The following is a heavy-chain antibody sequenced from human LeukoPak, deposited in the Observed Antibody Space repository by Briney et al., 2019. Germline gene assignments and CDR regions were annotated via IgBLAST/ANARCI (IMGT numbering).Heavy chain of an antibody. Sequence: GGSLRLSCAASGFTFSTYNMIWVRQAPGKGLEWVSSISGSSYIYYGDSVQGRFTVSRDNAKNSLFLQMSSLRAEDTAVYYCARGANIAAAVIVWGQGTMVTVSS. CDR2: ISGSSYI. CDR3: ARGANIAAAVIV. CDR1: GFTFSTYN. J-gene: IGHJ3*01. V-gene: IGHV3-21*01. D-gene: IGHD6-13*01.